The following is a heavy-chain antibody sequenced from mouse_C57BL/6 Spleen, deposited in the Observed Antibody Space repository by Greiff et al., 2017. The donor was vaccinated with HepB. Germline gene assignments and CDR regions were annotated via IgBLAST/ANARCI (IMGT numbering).Heavy chain of an antibody. Sequence: QVQLKESGAELVRPGASVTLSCKASGYTFTDYEMHWVKQTPVHGLEWIGAIDPETGGTAYNQKFKGKAILTADKSSSTAYMELRSLTSEDSAVYYCTRTANWAHFDYWGQGTTLTVSS. CDR3: TRTANWAHFDY. V-gene: IGHV1-15*01. J-gene: IGHJ2*01. CDR2: IDPETGGT. D-gene: IGHD4-1*01. CDR1: GYTFTDYE.